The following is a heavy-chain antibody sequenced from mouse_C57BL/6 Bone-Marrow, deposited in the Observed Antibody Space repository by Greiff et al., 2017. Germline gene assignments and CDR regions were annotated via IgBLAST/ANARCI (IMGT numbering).Heavy chain of an antibody. J-gene: IGHJ4*01. CDR2: IDPSDSYT. CDR3: ARDGIYYGWMDY. CDR1: GYTFTSYW. Sequence: QVQLKQPGAELVKPGASVKLSCKASGYTFTSYWMQWVKQRPGQGLEWIGEIDPSDSYTNYNQKFKGKATFTVDTSSSTAYLQLSSLTSEDSAVYYCARDGIYYGWMDYWGQGTSVTVSS. D-gene: IGHD2-2*01. V-gene: IGHV1-50*01.